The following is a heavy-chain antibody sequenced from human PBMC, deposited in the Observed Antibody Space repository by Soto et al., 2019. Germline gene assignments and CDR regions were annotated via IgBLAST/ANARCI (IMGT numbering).Heavy chain of an antibody. J-gene: IGHJ4*02. CDR1: GGTFSSYT. CDR2: IIPILGIA. Sequence: QVQLVQSGAEVKKPGSSVKVSCKASGGTFSSYTISWVRQAPGQGLEWMGRIIPILGIANYAQKFQGRVTITADKSMSTAYMELSSLRSEDTAVYYCARDEPYGDYLDSYWGQGTLVTVSS. D-gene: IGHD4-17*01. V-gene: IGHV1-69*08. CDR3: ARDEPYGDYLDSY.